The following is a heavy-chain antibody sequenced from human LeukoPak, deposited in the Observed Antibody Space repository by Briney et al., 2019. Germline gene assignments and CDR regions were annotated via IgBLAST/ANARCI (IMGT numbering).Heavy chain of an antibody. CDR3: ARGLAAAYDYNWFDP. CDR1: GGSISSGSYY. D-gene: IGHD5-12*01. J-gene: IGHJ5*02. Sequence: SETLSLTCTVSGGSISSGSYYWSWIRQSAGKGLEWIGRIYASGTTRYNPSLNSRVTMSVDTSKNQFSLKLNSVTAADTAVYFCARGLAAAYDYNWFDPWGQGTLVTVSS. CDR2: IYASGTT. V-gene: IGHV4-61*02.